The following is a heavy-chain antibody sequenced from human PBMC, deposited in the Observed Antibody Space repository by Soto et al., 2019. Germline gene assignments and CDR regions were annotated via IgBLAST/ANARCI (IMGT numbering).Heavy chain of an antibody. Sequence: EVQLVETGGRLIRPGGSLRLSCAASGFSVSTNYMSWVRQAPGKGLQWLSVIYRGGTTYYTDSVEGRFTISRDDSKNTLYLQMNSLGPEDTAVYYCAKQGPGNDFDPWGQGTLVTVSS. D-gene: IGHD1-1*01. J-gene: IGHJ5*02. V-gene: IGHV3-53*02. CDR3: AKQGPGNDFDP. CDR2: IYRGGTT. CDR1: GFSVSTNY.